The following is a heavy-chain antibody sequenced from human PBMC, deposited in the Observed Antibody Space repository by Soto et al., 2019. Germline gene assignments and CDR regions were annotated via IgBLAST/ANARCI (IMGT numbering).Heavy chain of an antibody. CDR3: ARHSSRALYGDFYFDY. V-gene: IGHV3-53*01. J-gene: IGHJ4*02. CDR2: IYSGGST. D-gene: IGHD4-17*01. Sequence: EVQLVESGGGLIQPGGSLRLSCAASGFTVISHYMSWVRQAPGKGLEWVSVIYSGGSTYYADSVKGRFTISRDNSKNTLYLQMNGLRAEDTAVYYCARHSSRALYGDFYFDYWGQGTLVIVSS. CDR1: GFTVISHY.